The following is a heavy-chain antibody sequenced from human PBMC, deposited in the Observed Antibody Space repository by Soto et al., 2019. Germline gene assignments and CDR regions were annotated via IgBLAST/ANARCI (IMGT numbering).Heavy chain of an antibody. Sequence: ASVKVSCNASGYTFTSYYMHCVRQAPGQGLEWMGIINPSGGSTSYAQKFQGRVTMTRDTSTNTVYMELRSLRSEDTAVYYCAGSTRRRDIVVVVAGEGNFDYWCQGTLVTVSS. J-gene: IGHJ4*02. V-gene: IGHV1-46*03. CDR1: GYTFTSYY. CDR3: AGSTRRRDIVVVVAGEGNFDY. CDR2: INPSGGST. D-gene: IGHD2-15*01.